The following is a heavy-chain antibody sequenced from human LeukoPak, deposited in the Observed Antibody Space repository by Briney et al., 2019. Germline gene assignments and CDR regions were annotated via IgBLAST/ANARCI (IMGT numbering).Heavy chain of an antibody. J-gene: IGHJ5*02. CDR2: INSDGSEG. V-gene: IGHV3-7*03. CDR3: ARLRGGPFDP. D-gene: IGHD3-10*01. Sequence: GGSLRISCAVSGFTFSGFWMSWSRQAPGKGLEWVASINSDGSEGYYADVVKGRFTISRDNAKNSLYLQINSLRAEDTAVYYCARLRGGPFDPWGQGTLVTVSS. CDR1: GFTFSGFW.